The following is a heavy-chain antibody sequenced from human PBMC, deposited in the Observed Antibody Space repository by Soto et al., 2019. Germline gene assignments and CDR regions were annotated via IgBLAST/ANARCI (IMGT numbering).Heavy chain of an antibody. CDR1: GGSISSGDYY. Sequence: QVQLQESGPGLVKPSQTLSLTCTVSGGSISSGDYYWSWIRQPPGKGLEWIGYIYYSGSTYYNPSLKSRVTISVDTSKNQFSLKPSSVTAADTAVYYCARGIIVTLSGGHYFDYWGQGTLVTVSS. V-gene: IGHV4-30-4*01. CDR2: IYYSGST. CDR3: ARGIIVTLSGGHYFDY. D-gene: IGHD2-21*02. J-gene: IGHJ4*02.